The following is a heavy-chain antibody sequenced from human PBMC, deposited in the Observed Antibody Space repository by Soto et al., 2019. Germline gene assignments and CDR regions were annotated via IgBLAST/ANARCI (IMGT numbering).Heavy chain of an antibody. J-gene: IGHJ5*02. D-gene: IGHD3-22*01. CDR3: ASTYYDGSLILGFDP. Sequence: QVQLVQSGAEVKKPGASVKVSCKASGYTLTSYGISWVRQAPGPGLEWMGWISAYNGNTNYAQKLQGRVTMTTDTSTSTAYMELRSLRSDDTAVYYCASTYYDGSLILGFDPWGQGTLVTVSS. CDR1: GYTLTSYG. CDR2: ISAYNGNT. V-gene: IGHV1-18*01.